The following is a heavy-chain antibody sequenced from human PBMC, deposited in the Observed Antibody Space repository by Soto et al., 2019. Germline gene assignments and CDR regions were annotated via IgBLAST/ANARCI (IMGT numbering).Heavy chain of an antibody. CDR3: AKSPFMITFGGVIVPDAFDI. CDR2: ISGSGGST. CDR1: GFTFSSYA. V-gene: IGHV3-23*01. Sequence: GGSLRLSCAASGFTFSSYAMSWVRQAPGKGLEWVSAISGSGGSTYYADSVKGRFTISRDNSKNTLYLQMNSLRAEDTAVYYCAKSPFMITFGGVIVPDAFDIWGQGTMVTVSS. D-gene: IGHD3-16*02. J-gene: IGHJ3*02.